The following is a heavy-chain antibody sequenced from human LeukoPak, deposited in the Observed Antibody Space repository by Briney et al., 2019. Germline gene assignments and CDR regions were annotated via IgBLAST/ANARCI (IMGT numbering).Heavy chain of an antibody. V-gene: IGHV1-18*01. CDR3: ARSVDIVATIRSFDY. CDR2: ISAYNGNT. Sequence: ASVKVSCKASGYTFTSYGISWVRQAPGQGLEWMGWISAYNGNTNYAQKLQGRVTMTTDTSTSTAYMELRGLRSDDTAVYYCARSVDIVATIRSFDYWGQGTLVTVSS. J-gene: IGHJ4*02. D-gene: IGHD5-12*01. CDR1: GYTFTSYG.